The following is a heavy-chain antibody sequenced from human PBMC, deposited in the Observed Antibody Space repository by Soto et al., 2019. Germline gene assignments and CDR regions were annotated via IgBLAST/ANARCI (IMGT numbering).Heavy chain of an antibody. CDR3: ARGLGGGYCSGGSCSRGSYYYYYMDV. J-gene: IGHJ6*03. CDR2: INHSGST. D-gene: IGHD2-15*01. CDR1: GGSFSGYY. V-gene: IGHV4-34*01. Sequence: SETLSLTCAVYGGSFSGYYWSWIRQPPGKGLEWIGEINHSGSTNYNPSLKSRVTISVDTSKNQFSLKLSSVTAADTAVYYCARGLGGGYCSGGSCSRGSYYYYYMDVWGKGTTVTVSS.